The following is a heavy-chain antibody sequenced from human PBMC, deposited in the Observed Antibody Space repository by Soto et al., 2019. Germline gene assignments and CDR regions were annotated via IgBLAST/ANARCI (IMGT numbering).Heavy chain of an antibody. CDR1: GASISSYY. J-gene: IGHJ4*02. Sequence: QVQLQESGPGLVKPSETLSLTCTVSGASISSYYWSWIRQPPGKGLDWIGYIHYSGSINYNPSLTSRVIISIDTSKNQFSLTLSSVTAADTAVYYCARHSQNGPPLWFGELLSWGQGTLVTVSS. CDR2: IHYSGSI. D-gene: IGHD3-10*01. V-gene: IGHV4-59*01. CDR3: ARHSQNGPPLWFGELLS.